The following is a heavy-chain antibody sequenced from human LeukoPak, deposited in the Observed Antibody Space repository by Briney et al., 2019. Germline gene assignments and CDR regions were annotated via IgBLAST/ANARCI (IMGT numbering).Heavy chain of an antibody. V-gene: IGHV4-34*01. CDR1: GGSFSGYY. CDR2: INHSGST. Sequence: KPSETLSLTCAVYGGSFSGYYWSWIRQPPGKGLEWIGEINHSGSTNYNPSLKSRVTISVDTSKNQFSLKLSSVTAADTAVYYCARLKWWELPLDYWGQGTLVTVSS. CDR3: ARLKWWELPLDY. J-gene: IGHJ4*02. D-gene: IGHD1-26*01.